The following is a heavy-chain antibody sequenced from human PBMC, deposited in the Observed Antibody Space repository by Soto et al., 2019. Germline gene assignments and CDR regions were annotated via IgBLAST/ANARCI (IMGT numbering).Heavy chain of an antibody. Sequence: GSLRLSCAASGFSFSSDWMCLVRQALGKGLEWVANIKQDGSEKYYVDSVKGRFTISRDNAKNSLYLQMNSLRAEETDVYYCARAITSITMIVVATYFSGYWGQGTLVTVSS. J-gene: IGHJ4*02. CDR3: ARAITSITMIVVATYFSGY. D-gene: IGHD3-22*01. V-gene: IGHV3-7*05. CDR2: IKQDGSEK. CDR1: GFSFSSDW.